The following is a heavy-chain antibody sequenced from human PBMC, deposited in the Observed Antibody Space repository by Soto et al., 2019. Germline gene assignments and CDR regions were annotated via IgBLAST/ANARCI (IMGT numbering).Heavy chain of an antibody. CDR2: ISAYNGNT. CDR1: GYTFTSYG. D-gene: IGHD5-18*01. J-gene: IGHJ6*02. V-gene: IGHV1-18*04. Sequence: EASVKVSCKASGYTFTSYGISWVRQAPGQGLEWMGWISAYNGNTNYAQKLQGRVTMTTDTSTSTAYMELRSLRSDDTAVYYCASNVDTAMVGDDHGMDVWGQGTLVTVSS. CDR3: ASNVDTAMVGDDHGMDV.